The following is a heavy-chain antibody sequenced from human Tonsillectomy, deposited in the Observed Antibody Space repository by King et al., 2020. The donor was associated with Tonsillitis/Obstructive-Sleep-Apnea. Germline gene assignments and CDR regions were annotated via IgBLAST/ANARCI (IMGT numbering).Heavy chain of an antibody. CDR1: GFTFSSYW. CDR2: IKQDGSEK. Sequence: EVQLVESGGGLVQPGGSLRLSCAASGFTFSSYWMSWVRQAPGKGLEWVANIKQDGSEKYYVDSVKGRFTISRDNAKNSLYLQMNSLRAEDTAVYYCARDHGTVAGDPSDAFDIWGQGTMVTVSS. V-gene: IGHV3-7*04. J-gene: IGHJ3*02. CDR3: ARDHGTVAGDPSDAFDI. D-gene: IGHD6-19*01.